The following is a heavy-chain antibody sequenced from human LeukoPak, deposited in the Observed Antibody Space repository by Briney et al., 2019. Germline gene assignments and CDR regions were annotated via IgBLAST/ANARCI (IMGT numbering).Heavy chain of an antibody. CDR2: ISYDGSNK. V-gene: IGHV3-30-3*01. CDR3: ARVVYSSSSFDY. CDR1: GFTFSSYA. D-gene: IGHD6-6*01. Sequence: GGSLRLSCAASGFTFSSYAMHWVRQAPGKGLEWVAVISYDGSNKYYADSVKGRFTISRDNSKNTLYLQMNSLRAEDTAVNYCARVVYSSSSFDYWGQGTLVTVSS. J-gene: IGHJ4*02.